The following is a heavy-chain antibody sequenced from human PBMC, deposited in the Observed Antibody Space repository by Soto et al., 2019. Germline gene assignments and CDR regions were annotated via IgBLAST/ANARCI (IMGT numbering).Heavy chain of an antibody. Sequence: QVQLQESGPGLVKPSQTLSLTCTVSGGSISSGDYYWSWVRQPPGKGLEWIGYIYYSGSTYYNPSLKSRVTISVGTSKSQCHLKLSSVTAEDTAVYYCASLYDNSGYLHGFDIWFQGTMVTVFS. CDR3: ASLYDNSGYLHGFDI. CDR2: IYYSGST. V-gene: IGHV4-30-4*01. D-gene: IGHD3-22*01. CDR1: GGSISSGDYY. J-gene: IGHJ3*02.